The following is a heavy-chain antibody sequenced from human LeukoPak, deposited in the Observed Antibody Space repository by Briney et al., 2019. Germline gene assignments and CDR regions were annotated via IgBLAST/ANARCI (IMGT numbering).Heavy chain of an antibody. CDR1: RGTFSRYT. V-gene: IGHV1-69*01. CDR3: ARGGGPTVTTQSSIDY. D-gene: IGHD4-17*01. J-gene: IGHJ4*02. Sequence: SWVTVSRKPSRGTFSRYTIRRVRQAPGPGREWLGGINPNFGTANYAQKFQGRVRITADESTSTAYMELSSLRSEDTAVYDCARGGGPTVTTQSSIDYWGQGTLVTVSS. CDR2: INPNFGTA.